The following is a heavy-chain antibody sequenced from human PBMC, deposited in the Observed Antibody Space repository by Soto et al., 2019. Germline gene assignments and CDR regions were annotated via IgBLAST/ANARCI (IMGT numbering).Heavy chain of an antibody. CDR1: GFTFSSYA. D-gene: IGHD2-2*01. V-gene: IGHV3-23*01. Sequence: EVQLLESGGGLVQPGGSLRLSCAASGFTFSSYAMSWVRQAPGKGLEWVSAMSGSGGSTYYADSVKGRFTILRDNSKNTLYPQMSSRRAEDTAVYYCAKGVGSGGCSSTSCYANWVDPWGQGTLVTVSS. CDR2: MSGSGGST. CDR3: AKGVGSGGCSSTSCYANWVDP. J-gene: IGHJ5*02.